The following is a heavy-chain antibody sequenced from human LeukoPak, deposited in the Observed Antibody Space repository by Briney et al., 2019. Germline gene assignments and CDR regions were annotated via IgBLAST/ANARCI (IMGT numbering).Heavy chain of an antibody. CDR2: IYPSDSDT. Sequence: GESLKISCKGSGYSFTSYWIGWVRQMPRKGLEWMGIIYPSDSDTRYRPSFQCQVTISADKSITTAYLQWSSRKASDTSMYYCASRIQVWFSWGQGTLVTVSS. V-gene: IGHV5-51*01. J-gene: IGHJ5*02. D-gene: IGHD5-18*01. CDR3: ASRIQVWFS. CDR1: GYSFTSYW.